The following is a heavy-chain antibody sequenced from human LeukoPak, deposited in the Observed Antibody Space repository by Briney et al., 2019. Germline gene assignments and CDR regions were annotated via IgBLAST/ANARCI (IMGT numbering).Heavy chain of an antibody. CDR3: AREDSSWFLTRYYYYMDV. D-gene: IGHD6-13*01. J-gene: IGHJ6*03. V-gene: IGHV3-7*01. Sequence: GGSLRLSCAASGFTFSSYWMSWVRQAPGKGLEWVANINDDGSDKYYVDSVKGPLTISRDNAKNSLSLQMNSLRVEDTAVYYCAREDSSWFLTRYYYYMDVWGKGTTVTVSS. CDR1: GFTFSSYW. CDR2: INDDGSDK.